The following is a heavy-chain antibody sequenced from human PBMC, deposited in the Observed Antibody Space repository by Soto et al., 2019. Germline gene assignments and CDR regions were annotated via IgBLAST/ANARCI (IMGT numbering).Heavy chain of an antibody. Sequence: SETLSLTCTVSGGSISSGGYYWTWIRQHPGKGLEWIGYIYHSGNAYYNPSLKSRVTISVDTSKNQFSLKLSSVTAADTAVYYCARDEEVNYSDYGGSDYYGMDVWGQGTTVTVS. D-gene: IGHD4-17*01. CDR1: GGSISSGGYY. J-gene: IGHJ6*02. V-gene: IGHV4-31*03. CDR3: ARDEEVNYSDYGGSDYYGMDV. CDR2: IYHSGNA.